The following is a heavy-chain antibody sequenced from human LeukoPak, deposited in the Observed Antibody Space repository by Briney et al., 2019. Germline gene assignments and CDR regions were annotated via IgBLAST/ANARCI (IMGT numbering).Heavy chain of an antibody. Sequence: ASVKVSCKASGYTFTGYYMHWVRQAPGQGLEWMGWINPNSGGTNYAQKFQGRVTMTRDTSISTAYVELSRLRSDDTAVYYCARTFYGDYLFDYWGQGTLVTVSS. CDR2: INPNSGGT. D-gene: IGHD4-17*01. CDR3: ARTFYGDYLFDY. V-gene: IGHV1-2*02. J-gene: IGHJ4*02. CDR1: GYTFTGYY.